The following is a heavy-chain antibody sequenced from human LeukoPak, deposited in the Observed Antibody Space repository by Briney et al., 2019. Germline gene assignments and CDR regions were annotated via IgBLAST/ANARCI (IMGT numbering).Heavy chain of an antibody. J-gene: IGHJ6*02. Sequence: GGSLRLSCAASGFAFWTYGMQWGRQAPGKGLELVRFIWSDGSNEFYADSVKGRCTISRDNSKNTLYLQMNSLRAEDTAVYYFARDSTSRALDVWGQGPTVTVSS. CDR2: IWSDGSNE. D-gene: IGHD2-2*01. V-gene: IGHV3-33*01. CDR1: GFAFWTYG. CDR3: ARDSTSRALDV.